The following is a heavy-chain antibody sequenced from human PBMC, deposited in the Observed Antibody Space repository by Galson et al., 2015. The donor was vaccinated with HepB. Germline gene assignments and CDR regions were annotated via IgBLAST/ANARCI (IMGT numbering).Heavy chain of an antibody. CDR2: INWNGGST. CDR3: ARDVGSSWDTPFDY. J-gene: IGHJ4*02. Sequence: SLRLSCAASGFTFDDYGMSWVRQAPGKGLEWVSGINWNGGSTGYADSVKGRFTISRDNAKNSLYLQMNSLRAEDTALYYCARDVGSSWDTPFDYWGQGTLVTVSS. V-gene: IGHV3-20*04. D-gene: IGHD6-13*01. CDR1: GFTFDDYG.